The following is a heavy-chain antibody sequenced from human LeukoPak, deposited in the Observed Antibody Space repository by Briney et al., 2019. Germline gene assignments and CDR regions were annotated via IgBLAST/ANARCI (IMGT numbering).Heavy chain of an antibody. CDR2: IYHSGST. J-gene: IGHJ4*02. Sequence: SETLSLTCTVSGYSISSGYYWGWIRQPPGKGLEWIGSIYHSGSTYYNPSLKSRVTISVDTSKNQFSLKLSSVTAADTAVYYCARGRLLWFGELFPTPAYFDYWGQGTLVTVSS. D-gene: IGHD3-10*01. CDR1: GYSISSGYY. CDR3: ARGRLLWFGELFPTPAYFDY. V-gene: IGHV4-38-2*02.